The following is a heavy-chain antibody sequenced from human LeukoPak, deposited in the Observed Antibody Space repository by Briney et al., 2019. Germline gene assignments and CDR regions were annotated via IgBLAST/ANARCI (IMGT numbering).Heavy chain of an antibody. Sequence: HPGRSLRLSCAASGFTFSSYAMSWVRQAPGKGLEWVSAISGSGGSTYYADSVKGRFTISRDNSKNTLYLQINSLRAEDTAVYYCARTIFGVVIYDYWGQGTLVTVSS. J-gene: IGHJ4*02. CDR1: GFTFSSYA. D-gene: IGHD3-3*01. CDR3: ARTIFGVVIYDY. V-gene: IGHV3-23*01. CDR2: ISGSGGST.